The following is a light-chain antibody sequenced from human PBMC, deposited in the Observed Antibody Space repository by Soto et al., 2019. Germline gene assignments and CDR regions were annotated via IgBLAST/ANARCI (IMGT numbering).Light chain of an antibody. CDR3: QQLNSFS. J-gene: IGKJ4*01. CDR1: QGISNY. V-gene: IGKV1-9*01. Sequence: DIQLTQSPSFLSASVGDRVTITCRATQGISNYLAWYQQKPGKAPKLLIYAASTLQSGVPSRFSGSGSGTEFTLTISSLQPEDFATYSCQQLNSFSFGGGTKVEIK. CDR2: AAS.